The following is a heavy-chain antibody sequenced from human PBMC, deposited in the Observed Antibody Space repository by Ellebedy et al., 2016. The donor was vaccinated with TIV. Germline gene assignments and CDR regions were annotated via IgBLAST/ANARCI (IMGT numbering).Heavy chain of an antibody. D-gene: IGHD6-6*01. V-gene: IGHV1-2*04. CDR1: GYTFTGYY. CDR3: AREGGSWYSSSSDYWFDP. J-gene: IGHJ5*02. Sequence: ASVKVSCKASGYTFTGYYMHWVRQAPGQGLEWMGWINPNSGGTNYAQKFQGWVTMTRDTSISTAYMELSRLRSDDTAVYYCAREGGSWYSSSSDYWFDPWGQGTLVTVSS. CDR2: INPNSGGT.